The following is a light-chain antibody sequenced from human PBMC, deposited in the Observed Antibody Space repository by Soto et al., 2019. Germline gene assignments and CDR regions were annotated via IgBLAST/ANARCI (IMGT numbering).Light chain of an antibody. J-gene: IGKJ1*01. CDR1: QSVSNDY. CDR3: QQYDNSPWP. CDR2: GAS. V-gene: IGKV3-20*01. Sequence: IQLTPSQGTLSLPPVERSTLSCRASQSVSNDYLAWYQQKPGQAPRLLIYGASNWATGIPDRFSGSGSGTDFTLTISRLEPEDVAVYYCQQYDNSPWPFGQGTKVDIK.